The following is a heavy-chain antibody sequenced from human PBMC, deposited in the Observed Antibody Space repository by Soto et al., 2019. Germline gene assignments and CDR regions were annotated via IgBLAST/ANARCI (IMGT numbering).Heavy chain of an antibody. V-gene: IGHV1-18*01. CDR2: ISAYNGNT. Sequence: QVQLVQSGAEAKKPGASVKVSCKPSGCTFTSYGITWVRQAPGQGLEWMGWISAYNGNTNYAQKFQGRVTMTTDTSTSTAYMELRSLGSDDTAVYYCASGWFGEFVYQFDYWGQGTLVTVSS. CDR1: GCTFTSYG. D-gene: IGHD3-10*01. J-gene: IGHJ4*02. CDR3: ASGWFGEFVYQFDY.